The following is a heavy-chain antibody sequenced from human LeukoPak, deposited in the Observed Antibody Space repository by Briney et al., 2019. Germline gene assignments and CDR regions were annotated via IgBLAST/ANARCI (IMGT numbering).Heavy chain of an antibody. Sequence: GSVKVSCKASGYTFTSYDINWVRQATGQGLEWMGWMNPNSGNTGYAQKFQGRVTITRNTSISTAYMELSSLRSEDTAVYYCARDHSSGWLEFDYWGQGTLVTVSS. D-gene: IGHD6-19*01. CDR1: GYTFTSYD. CDR3: ARDHSSGWLEFDY. V-gene: IGHV1-8*03. CDR2: MNPNSGNT. J-gene: IGHJ4*02.